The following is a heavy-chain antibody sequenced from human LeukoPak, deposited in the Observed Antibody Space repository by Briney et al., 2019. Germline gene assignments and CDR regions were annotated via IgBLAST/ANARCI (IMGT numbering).Heavy chain of an antibody. CDR1: GYTLTSYD. CDR2: MNPNSGNT. J-gene: IGHJ4*02. Sequence: GASVKVSCKASGYTLTSYDINWVRQATGQGLEWMGWMNPNSGNTGYAQKFQGRVTITRNTSISTAYMELSSLRSEDTAVYYCARGKGIAGVYDYWGQGTLVTVSS. CDR3: ARGKGIAGVYDY. D-gene: IGHD6-13*01. V-gene: IGHV1-8*03.